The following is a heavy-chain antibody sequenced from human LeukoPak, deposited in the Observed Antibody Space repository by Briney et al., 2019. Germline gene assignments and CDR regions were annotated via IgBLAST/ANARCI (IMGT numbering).Heavy chain of an antibody. J-gene: IGHJ4*02. CDR1: GFTVSSNY. CDR2: IRSSGSTT. CDR3: ARDPYDSSGYYTY. V-gene: IGHV3-11*01. D-gene: IGHD3-22*01. Sequence: PGGSLRLSCAASGFTVSSNYMSWIRQAPGKGLEWVSYIRSSGSTTYYADSVKGRFTISRDNAKNSLYLQMNSLRAEDTAVYYCARDPYDSSGYYTYWGQGTLVTVSS.